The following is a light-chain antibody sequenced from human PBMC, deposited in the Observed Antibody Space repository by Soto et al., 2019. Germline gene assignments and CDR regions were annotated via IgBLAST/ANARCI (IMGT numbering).Light chain of an antibody. Sequence: EIVMTQSPATLSLSPGERATLSCGASQSVRSRYLAWYQQKPGLAPRLLIYDASSRAAGIPDRFSGSGSGKDFTLTISRLEPEDFAVYYCQQYSNSPVSFGGGTKVEIK. J-gene: IGKJ4*01. CDR1: QSVRSRY. CDR3: QQYSNSPVS. CDR2: DAS. V-gene: IGKV3D-20*01.